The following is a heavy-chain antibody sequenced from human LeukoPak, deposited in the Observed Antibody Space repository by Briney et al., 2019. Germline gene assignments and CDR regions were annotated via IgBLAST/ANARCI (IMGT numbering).Heavy chain of an antibody. V-gene: IGHV1-2*02. CDR2: INPNSGGT. CDR1: GYTFTGYY. CDR3: ARDGAYCGGDCTTFDY. D-gene: IGHD2-21*02. J-gene: IGHJ4*02. Sequence: ASVKVSCKASGYTFTGYYMHWVRQAPGQGLEWMGWINPNSGGTNYAQKFQGRVTMTRDTSISTAYMELSRLRSDDTAVYYCARDGAYCGGDCTTFDYWGQGTLVTVSS.